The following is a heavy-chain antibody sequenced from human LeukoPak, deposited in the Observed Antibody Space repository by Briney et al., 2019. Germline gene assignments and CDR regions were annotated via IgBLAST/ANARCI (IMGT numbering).Heavy chain of an antibody. D-gene: IGHD1-26*01. CDR2: IKQDGSRK. CDR3: ARDSVEYSAVDY. J-gene: IGHJ4*02. CDR1: GVTFSSSW. V-gene: IGHV3-7*01. Sequence: LSGGSLRLSCAASGVTFSSSWMSWVRQAPGKGLEWVANIKQDGSRKLYVDSVQGRFTISRDNAKNSLYLQMNSLRAEDTAVYYCARDSVEYSAVDYWGQGTLVTVSS.